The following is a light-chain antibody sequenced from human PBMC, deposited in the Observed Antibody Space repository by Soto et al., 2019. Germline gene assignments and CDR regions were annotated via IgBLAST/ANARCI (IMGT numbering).Light chain of an antibody. J-gene: IGKJ2*01. Sequence: DIQMTQSPSTLSASVGDRVTITCRASQSISSWLAWYQQKPGKAPKLLIYDASSLESGVPSRFSGIGSGTEFTLTSSSLQPDDFATYYCQQYNSYLYTFGQGTKLEIK. CDR3: QQYNSYLYT. CDR2: DAS. CDR1: QSISSW. V-gene: IGKV1-5*01.